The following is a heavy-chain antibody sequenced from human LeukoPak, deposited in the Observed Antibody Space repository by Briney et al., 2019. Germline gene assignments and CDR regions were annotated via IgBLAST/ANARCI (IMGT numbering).Heavy chain of an antibody. CDR1: GFTFSSYA. CDR2: ISGSGGST. Sequence: GASLRLSCAASGFTFSSYAMSWVRQAPGKGLEWASAISGSGGSTYYADSVKGRFTISRDNSKNTLYLQMNSLRAEDTAVYYCAKDRRSYSYFPDYWGQGTLVTVSS. V-gene: IGHV3-23*01. D-gene: IGHD1-26*01. CDR3: AKDRRSYSYFPDY. J-gene: IGHJ4*02.